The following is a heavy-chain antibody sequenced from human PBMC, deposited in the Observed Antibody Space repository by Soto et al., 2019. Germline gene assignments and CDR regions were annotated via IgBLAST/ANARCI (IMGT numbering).Heavy chain of an antibody. CDR2: TSDDGSNN. D-gene: IGHD3-16*01. V-gene: IGHV3-30*03. CDR3: AGGGTTRGLGD. Sequence: QVQLVESGGGVVQPGTSLRLSCVGSGFTFRSYVINWVRQAPGKGLEWVALTSDDGSNNFYGDSVKGRFTISRHNSRNTLELRMESHSLADTARYYGAGGGTTRGLGDWGQGIQVSVSS. J-gene: IGHJ4*02. CDR1: GFTFRSYV.